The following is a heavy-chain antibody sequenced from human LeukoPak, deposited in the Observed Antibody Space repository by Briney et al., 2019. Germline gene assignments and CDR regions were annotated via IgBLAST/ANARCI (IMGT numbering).Heavy chain of an antibody. CDR1: GGSISSSSYY. D-gene: IGHD5-18*01. Sequence: PSETLSLTCTVSGGSISSSSYYWGWIRQPPGKGLEWIGSIYYSGSTYYNPSLKSRVTISVDTSKNQFSLKLSSVTAADTAVYYCARLQLWRFRRSVPFDYWGQGTLVTVSS. J-gene: IGHJ4*02. V-gene: IGHV4-39*01. CDR3: ARLQLWRFRRSVPFDY. CDR2: IYYSGST.